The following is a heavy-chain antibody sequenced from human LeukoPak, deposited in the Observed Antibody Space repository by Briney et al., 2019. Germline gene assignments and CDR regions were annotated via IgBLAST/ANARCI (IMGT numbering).Heavy chain of an antibody. Sequence: SETLSLTCAVSGGSMTTYAWSWIRQSAGKGLEWIGRFYSSGTNYYNPSLKSRVSMSLDTFKKEVSLEMRSVTAADTAVYYCARGLPVTTHYYYYYYMDVWGKGTTVTVSS. CDR1: GGSMTTYA. J-gene: IGHJ6*03. D-gene: IGHD4-17*01. V-gene: IGHV4-4*07. CDR3: ARGLPVTTHYYYYYYMDV. CDR2: FYSSGTN.